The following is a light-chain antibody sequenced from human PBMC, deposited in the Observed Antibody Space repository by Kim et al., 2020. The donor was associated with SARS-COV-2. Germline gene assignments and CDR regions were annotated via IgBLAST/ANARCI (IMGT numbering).Light chain of an antibody. J-gene: IGKJ4*01. Sequence: PGERATLSCRASRSVSSYLAWYQQKPGQPPRLLIYGASNRATGIPARFSGSGSGTDFTLTISSLEPEDFAVYYCQQRSNWPLTFGGGTKVDIK. CDR1: RSVSSY. CDR3: QQRSNWPLT. CDR2: GAS. V-gene: IGKV3-11*01.